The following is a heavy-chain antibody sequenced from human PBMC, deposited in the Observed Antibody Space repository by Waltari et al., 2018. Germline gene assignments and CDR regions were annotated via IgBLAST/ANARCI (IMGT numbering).Heavy chain of an antibody. D-gene: IGHD1-26*01. CDR3: AKTLLLSLYALDV. V-gene: IGHV4-34*02. Sequence: QVHLQQWGAGLLKPSETLSLTCVVYGGPLSGHYWSWIRQSPERGLEWIGEVSHRGNTTYNPSLSGRATISVDTSRSQVSLKLHSVTAADTAVYYCAKTLLLSLYALDVWGQGTTVIVSS. CDR1: GGPLSGHY. CDR2: VSHRGNT. J-gene: IGHJ6*01.